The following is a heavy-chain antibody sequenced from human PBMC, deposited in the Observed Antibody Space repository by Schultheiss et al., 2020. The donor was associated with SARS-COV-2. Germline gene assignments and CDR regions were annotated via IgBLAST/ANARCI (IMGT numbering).Heavy chain of an antibody. CDR2: ISYDGSCK. J-gene: IGHJ6*02. Sequence: GGSLRLSCAASGFTFSNAWMSWVRQAPGKGLEWVAVISYDGSCKYYADSVKGRFTISRDNSKNTLYLQMNSLRAEDTAVYYCARAVVAATYGMDVWGQGTTVTVSS. CDR1: GFTFSNAW. D-gene: IGHD2-15*01. CDR3: ARAVVAATYGMDV. V-gene: IGHV3-30*03.